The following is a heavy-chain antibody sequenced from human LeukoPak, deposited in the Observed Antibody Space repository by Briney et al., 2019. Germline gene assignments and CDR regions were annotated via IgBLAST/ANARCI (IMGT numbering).Heavy chain of an antibody. CDR1: GGTFSSYA. CDR3: ARSIPVVTASQGGPLDY. CDR2: IIPIFGTA. J-gene: IGHJ4*02. D-gene: IGHD2-21*02. V-gene: IGHV1-69*05. Sequence: GASVKVSCKASGGTFSSYAISWVRQAPGQGLEWTGGIIPIFGTANYAQKFQGRVTITTDESTSTAYMELSSLRSEDTAVYYCARSIPVVTASQGGPLDYWGQGTLVTVSS.